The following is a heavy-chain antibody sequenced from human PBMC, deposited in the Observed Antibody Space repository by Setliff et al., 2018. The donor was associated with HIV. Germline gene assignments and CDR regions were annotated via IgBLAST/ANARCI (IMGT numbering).Heavy chain of an antibody. D-gene: IGHD3-3*02. CDR3: ATEPKVTIFYY. CDR2: IWYDGSNK. V-gene: IGHV3-33*01. J-gene: IGHJ4*02. Sequence: HPGGSLRLSCAASGFTFSTYGMHWVRQAPGKGLEWVAVIWYDGSNKYYEDSVKGRFTISRDNSKNTLYLQINNLAVEDTSVYYCATEPKVTIFYYWGQGALVTVSS. CDR1: GFTFSTYG.